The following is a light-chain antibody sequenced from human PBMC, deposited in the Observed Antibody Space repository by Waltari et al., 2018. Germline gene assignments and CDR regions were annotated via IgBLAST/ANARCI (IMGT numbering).Light chain of an antibody. J-gene: IGLJ3*02. Sequence: TQPPSASGTPGQRVTVSCSASSSNIGSNYVYWYQLLPGTAPKLLIYRNNQRPSGVPDRFSGSKSGTSASLAISGLRSEDEADYYCATWDDSLSINWVFGGGTKVTVL. CDR1: SSNIGSNY. V-gene: IGLV1-47*01. CDR2: RNN. CDR3: ATWDDSLSINWV.